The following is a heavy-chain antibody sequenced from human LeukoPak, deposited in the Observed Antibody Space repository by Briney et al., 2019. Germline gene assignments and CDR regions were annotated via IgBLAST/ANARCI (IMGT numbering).Heavy chain of an antibody. CDR3: ANEARPQQQLALDY. CDR2: ISGSGGST. Sequence: GGSLRLSCAASGFTFNNYAMSWVRQAPGKGLEWVSVISGSGGSTYYADSVKGRFTISRDNSKNTLYMQMNSLRAEDTAVYYCANEARPQQQLALDYWGQGTLVTVSS. CDR1: GFTFNNYA. V-gene: IGHV3-23*01. D-gene: IGHD6-13*01. J-gene: IGHJ4*02.